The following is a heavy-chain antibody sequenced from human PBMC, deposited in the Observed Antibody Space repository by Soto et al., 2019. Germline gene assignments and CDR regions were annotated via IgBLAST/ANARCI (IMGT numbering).Heavy chain of an antibody. D-gene: IGHD3-9*01. CDR1: GGTFSSYA. J-gene: IGHJ6*02. CDR3: AKLRYFDWSSSFYYGMDV. CDR2: IIPIFGTA. V-gene: IGHV1-69*01. Sequence: QVQLVQSGAEVKKPGSSVKVSCKASGGTFSSYAISWVRQAPGQGLEWMGGIIPIFGTANYAQKFQGRVTITADESTRTAYMELSSLRSEDTAVYYCAKLRYFDWSSSFYYGMDVWGQGTTVTVSS.